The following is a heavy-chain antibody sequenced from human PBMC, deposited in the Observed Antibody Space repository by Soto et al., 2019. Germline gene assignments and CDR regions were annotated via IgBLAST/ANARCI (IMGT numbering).Heavy chain of an antibody. CDR2: IYPGDSDT. Sequence: GESLKSSCNGSGYSFTSYCIGLVRQMPGKGLEWMGIIYPGDSDTRYSPSFQGQVTISADKSISTAYLQWSSLKASDTAMYYCARRKGTMVRGLYYYYGMDVWGQGTTVTVSS. CDR3: ARRKGTMVRGLYYYYGMDV. V-gene: IGHV5-51*01. CDR1: GYSFTSYC. D-gene: IGHD3-10*01. J-gene: IGHJ6*02.